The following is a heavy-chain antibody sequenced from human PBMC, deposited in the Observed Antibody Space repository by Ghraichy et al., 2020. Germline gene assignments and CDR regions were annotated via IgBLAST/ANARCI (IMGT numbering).Heavy chain of an antibody. CDR3: ARGKQQQLVFRYYYYGMDV. J-gene: IGHJ6*02. V-gene: IGHV4-34*01. D-gene: IGHD6-13*01. CDR1: GGSFSGYY. Sequence: GSLSLTCAVYGGSFSGYYWSWIRQPPGKGLEWIGEINHSGSPNYNPSLKSRVTISVDTSKNQFSLKLSSVTAADTAVYYCARGKQQQLVFRYYYYGMDVWGQGTTVTVSS. CDR2: INHSGSP.